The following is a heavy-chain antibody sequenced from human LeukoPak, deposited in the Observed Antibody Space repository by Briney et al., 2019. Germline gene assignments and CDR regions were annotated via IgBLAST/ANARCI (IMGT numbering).Heavy chain of an antibody. Sequence: SETLSLTCTVSGGSLNSYYWSWVRQPPGKGLEWIGYIYYSGSTNYNPSLKSRVTISVDTSKNQFSLKLSSVTAADTAVYSCARRGFFLRAGNYYYYMDVWGKGTTVTISS. CDR2: IYYSGST. V-gene: IGHV4-59*01. CDR3: ARRGFFLRAGNYYYYMDV. D-gene: IGHD3-10*01. J-gene: IGHJ6*03. CDR1: GGSLNSYY.